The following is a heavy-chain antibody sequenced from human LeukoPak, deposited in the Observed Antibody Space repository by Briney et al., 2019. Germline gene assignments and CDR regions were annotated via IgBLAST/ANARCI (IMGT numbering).Heavy chain of an antibody. Sequence: SETLSLTCTVSGNSVNSSDYYWGWIRQPPGKGLEWIGSIYYSGSTYYKPSLKSRVTISVDTSKNQFSLKLTSVTAADTAVYYCARRERLEYFHHWGQGTLVTVSS. CDR1: GNSVNSSDYY. D-gene: IGHD1-1*01. V-gene: IGHV4-39*01. CDR2: IYYSGST. J-gene: IGHJ1*01. CDR3: ARRERLEYFHH.